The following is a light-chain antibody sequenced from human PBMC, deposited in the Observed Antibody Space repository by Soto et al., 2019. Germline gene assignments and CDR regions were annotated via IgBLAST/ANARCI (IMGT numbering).Light chain of an antibody. CDR1: QSIRSF. CDR2: GTS. V-gene: IGKV1-39*01. J-gene: IGKJ1*01. CDR3: QQIPAIPWP. Sequence: DIQMTQSPASLSASVGDRVTITCRASQSIRSFLNWYQQKPGKAPKLLIYGTSSLQDGVPSRFSGSESGPELTLPIGSRQLENFPPNYCQQIPAIPWPFGQGTRWRSN.